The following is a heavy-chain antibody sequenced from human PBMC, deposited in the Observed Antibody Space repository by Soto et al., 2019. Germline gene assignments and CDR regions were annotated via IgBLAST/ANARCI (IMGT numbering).Heavy chain of an antibody. CDR1: GGSISSYY. J-gene: IGHJ5*02. CDR2: IYYSGST. V-gene: IGHV4-59*08. Sequence: QVQLQESGPGLVKPSETLSLTCTVSGGSISSYYWSWIRQPPGEGLEWIGYIYYSGSTKYNPSLMSRVTISVDTSKHQSSLKLGSVTAADTAVYYCARQQRVLGWFDPWGQGTLVTVSS. CDR3: ARQQRVLGWFDP. D-gene: IGHD3-16*01.